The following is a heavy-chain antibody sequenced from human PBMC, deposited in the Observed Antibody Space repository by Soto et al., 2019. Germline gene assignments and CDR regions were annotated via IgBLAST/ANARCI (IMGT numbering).Heavy chain of an antibody. J-gene: IGHJ5*02. CDR1: GGTFSSYT. CDR2: IIPILGIA. V-gene: IGHV1-69*02. CDR3: ATSGYCSGGSCFWFDP. Sequence: QVQLVQSGAEVKKPGSSVKVSCKASGGTFSSYTISWVRQAPGQGLEWMGRIIPILGIANYAQKFQGRVTITAVKSTSTAYMELSSLRSEDTAVYYCATSGYCSGGSCFWFDPWGQGTLVTVSS. D-gene: IGHD2-15*01.